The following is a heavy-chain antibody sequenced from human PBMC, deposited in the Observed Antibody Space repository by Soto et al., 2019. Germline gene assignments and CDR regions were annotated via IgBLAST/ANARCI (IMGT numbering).Heavy chain of an antibody. CDR2: ISAYDGKT. V-gene: IGHV1-18*04. Sequence: GASVKVSCKASGYTFTGYYMHWVRQAPGQGLELMGWISAYDGKTTYAEKFQGRVTLTTDTSTSTAYMELRSLRFDDTAIYYCARDPHEFWTSYWFDPWGQGTPVTVSS. CDR3: ARDPHEFWTSYWFDP. CDR1: GYTFTGYY. D-gene: IGHD3-3*01. J-gene: IGHJ5*02.